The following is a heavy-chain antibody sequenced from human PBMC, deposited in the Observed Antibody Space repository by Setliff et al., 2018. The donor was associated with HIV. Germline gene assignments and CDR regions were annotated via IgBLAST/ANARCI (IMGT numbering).Heavy chain of an antibody. CDR1: DGSFSSDY. V-gene: IGHV4-59*01. D-gene: IGHD5-12*01. J-gene: IGHJ3*02. CDR2: IYYSGST. Sequence: SETLSLTCIVSDGSFSSDYWTWIRQTPGKGLEWIGYIYYSGSTKYNPSLTSRVTISVDTSKNHFSLKLTSVTAADTAVYYCARAEMATIVAFDIWGQGTMVTVSS. CDR3: ARAEMATIVAFDI.